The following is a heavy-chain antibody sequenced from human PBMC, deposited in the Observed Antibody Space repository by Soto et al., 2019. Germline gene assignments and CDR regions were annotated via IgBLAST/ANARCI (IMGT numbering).Heavy chain of an antibody. D-gene: IGHD3-22*01. CDR3: ARSPSNHDYDSSGYYYSYFYY. Sequence: GESLKISCKGSGYSFTSYWIGWVRQMPGKGLEWMGIIYPGDSDTRYSPSFQGQVTISADKSISTAYLQWSSLKASDTAMYYCARSPSNHDYDSSGYYYSYFYYWGKGTPVPVSA. V-gene: IGHV5-51*01. CDR2: IYPGDSDT. J-gene: IGHJ4*02. CDR1: GYSFTSYW.